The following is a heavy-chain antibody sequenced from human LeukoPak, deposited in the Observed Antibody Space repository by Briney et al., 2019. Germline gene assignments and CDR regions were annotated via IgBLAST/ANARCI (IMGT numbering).Heavy chain of an antibody. D-gene: IGHD3-3*01. CDR2: IKSKTDGGTT. CDR1: GFTFSNAW. J-gene: IGHJ3*02. V-gene: IGHV3-15*01. CDR3: TTGFYDFWSGYLHDAFDI. Sequence: GGSLRLSCAASGFTFSNAWMSWVRQAPGKGLEWVGPIKSKTDGGTTDYAAPVKGRFTISRDDSKNTLYLQMNSLKTEDTAVYYCTTGFYDFWSGYLHDAFDIWGQGTMVTVSS.